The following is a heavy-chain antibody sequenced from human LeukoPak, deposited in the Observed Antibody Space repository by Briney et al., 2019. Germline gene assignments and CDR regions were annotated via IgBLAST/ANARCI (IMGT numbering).Heavy chain of an antibody. Sequence: GGSLRLSFEASGFSFDEYTMHWVRQAPGKGLEWVSLINRNGRDTYYADSVKGRFTISRDNSKNSLYLQMDSLRTEDTALYYCAKAYYYDSSGYYQGYFDYWGQGTLVTVS. J-gene: IGHJ4*02. CDR3: AKAYYYDSSGYYQGYFDY. D-gene: IGHD3-22*01. CDR2: INRNGRDT. V-gene: IGHV3-43*01. CDR1: GFSFDEYT.